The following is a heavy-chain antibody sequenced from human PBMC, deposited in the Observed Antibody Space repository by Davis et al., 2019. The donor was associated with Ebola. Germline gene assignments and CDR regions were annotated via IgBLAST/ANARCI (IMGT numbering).Heavy chain of an antibody. CDR1: GFTFSSYG. CDR2: ISTDGNRK. V-gene: IGHV3-30*02. J-gene: IGHJ4*02. CDR3: AKDRLACTGGWVCDVSYCFDY. Sequence: PGGSLRLSCAASGFTFSSYGMHWVRQAPGKGLEWVAFISTDGNRKLYADSVKGRFTVSRDNSKDTLYLQMSSLRSEDTAVYYCAKDRLACTGGWVCDVSYCFDYWGQGTLVTVSS. D-gene: IGHD2-8*02.